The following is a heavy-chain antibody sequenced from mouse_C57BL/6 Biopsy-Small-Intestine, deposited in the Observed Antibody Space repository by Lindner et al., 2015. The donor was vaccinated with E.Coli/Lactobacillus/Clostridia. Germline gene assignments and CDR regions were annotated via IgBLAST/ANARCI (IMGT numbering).Heavy chain of an antibody. J-gene: IGHJ4*01. D-gene: IGHD2-2*01. CDR1: GFSFNTYA. V-gene: IGHV10-1*01. Sequence: VQLQESGGGLVQPKGSLKLSCAASGFSFNTYAMNWVRQAPGKGLEWVARIRSKSNNYATYYADSVKDRFTISRDDSESMLYLQMNNLKTEDTAMYYCVSSGYDGWFAYWGQGTSVTVSS. CDR3: VSSGYDGWFAY. CDR2: IRSKSNNYAT.